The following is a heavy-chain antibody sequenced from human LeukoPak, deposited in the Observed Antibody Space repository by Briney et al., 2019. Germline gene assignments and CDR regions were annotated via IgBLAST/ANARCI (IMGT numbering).Heavy chain of an antibody. CDR3: ARDRGGIAAAGTRFDP. CDR2: IIPILGIA. D-gene: IGHD6-13*01. V-gene: IGHV1-69*04. Sequence: SVKVSCKASGGTFSSYAISWVRQAPGQGLEWMGRIIPILGIANYAQKFQGRVTITADKSTSTAYMELSSLRSEDTAVYYCARDRGGIAAAGTRFDPWGQGTLVTVSS. CDR1: GGTFSSYA. J-gene: IGHJ5*02.